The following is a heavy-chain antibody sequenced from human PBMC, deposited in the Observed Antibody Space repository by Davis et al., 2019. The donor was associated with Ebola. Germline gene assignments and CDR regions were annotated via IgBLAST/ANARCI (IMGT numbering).Heavy chain of an antibody. V-gene: IGHV3-21*01. CDR2: ISSSSSYI. Sequence: GESLKISCAASGFTFSSYSMNWVRQAPGKGLEWVSSISSSSSYIYYADSVKGRSTISRDNAKNSLYLQMNSLRAEDTAVYYCARDPWSGYPYYYYGMDVWGQGTTVTVSS. D-gene: IGHD3-3*01. J-gene: IGHJ6*02. CDR3: ARDPWSGYPYYYYGMDV. CDR1: GFTFSSYS.